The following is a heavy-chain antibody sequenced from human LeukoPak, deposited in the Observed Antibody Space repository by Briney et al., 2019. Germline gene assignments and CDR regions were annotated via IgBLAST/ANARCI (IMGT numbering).Heavy chain of an antibody. CDR2: INPNSGGT. Sequence: ASVKVSCKASGYTFTGYYMHWVRQAPGQGLEWMGWINPNSGGTNYAQKFQGRVTMTRDTPISTAYMELSRLRSDDTAVYYCARAVNYGSANDYWGQGTLVTVSS. CDR3: ARAVNYGSANDY. J-gene: IGHJ4*02. D-gene: IGHD3-10*01. CDR1: GYTFTGYY. V-gene: IGHV1-2*02.